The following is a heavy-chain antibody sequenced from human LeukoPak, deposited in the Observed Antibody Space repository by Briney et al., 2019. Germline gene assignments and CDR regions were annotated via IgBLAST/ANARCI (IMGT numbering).Heavy chain of an antibody. CDR2: ISYDGSNK. CDR1: GFTFSSYG. CDR3: ARASDYGDWSDAFDI. V-gene: IGHV3-30*03. J-gene: IGHJ3*02. D-gene: IGHD4-17*01. Sequence: QTGGSLRLSCAASGFTFSSYGMHWVRQAPGKGLEWVAVISYDGSNKYYADSVKGRFTISRENAKNSLYLQMNSLRAGDTAVYYCARASDYGDWSDAFDIWGQGTMVTVSS.